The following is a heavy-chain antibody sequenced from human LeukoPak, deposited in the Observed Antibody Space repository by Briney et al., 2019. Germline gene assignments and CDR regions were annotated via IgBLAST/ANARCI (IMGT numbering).Heavy chain of an antibody. V-gene: IGHV4-4*07. CDR1: GGSISSDY. J-gene: IGHJ5*02. CDR3: ARDLGGIAKQFDP. CDR2: IYASGSP. D-gene: IGHD6-13*01. Sequence: PSETLSLTCTVSGGSISSDYWSWIRQPAGKGLEWLGRIYASGSPTYNPSLKSRVTMSVDTSKNQFSLKLSSVTAADTAVYYCARDLGGIAKQFDPWGQGTLVTVSS.